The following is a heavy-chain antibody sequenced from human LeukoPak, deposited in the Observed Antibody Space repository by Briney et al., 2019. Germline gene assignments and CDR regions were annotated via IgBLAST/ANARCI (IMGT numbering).Heavy chain of an antibody. CDR1: GGSISNY. D-gene: IGHD6-6*01. CDR3: ARGKLGSIAAFWFDP. J-gene: IGHJ5*02. CDR2: IYYSGST. Sequence: PSETLSLTCTVSGGSISNYWSWIRQPPGKGLEWIGYIYYSGSTNYNPSLKSRVTISVDTSKNQFSLKLSSVTAADTAVYYCARGKLGSIAAFWFDPWGQGTLVTVSS. V-gene: IGHV4-59*01.